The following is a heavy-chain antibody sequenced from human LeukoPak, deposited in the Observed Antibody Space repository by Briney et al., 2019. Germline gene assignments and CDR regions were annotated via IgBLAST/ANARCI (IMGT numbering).Heavy chain of an antibody. D-gene: IGHD3-9*01. J-gene: IGHJ5*02. CDR2: IYPGDSDT. CDR1: GYSFSTYW. Sequence: GESLKISCKGSGYSFSTYWIAWVRQMPGKGLEWMGIIYPGDSDTRNSPSFQGQVTISADKSISTAYLQWSSLKASDTAIYYCARATSYTSLPYNWLDPWGQGTLVTVSS. V-gene: IGHV5-51*01. CDR3: ARATSYTSLPYNWLDP.